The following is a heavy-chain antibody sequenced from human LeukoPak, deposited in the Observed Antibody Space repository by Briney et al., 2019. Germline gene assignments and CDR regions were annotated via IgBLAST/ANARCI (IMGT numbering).Heavy chain of an antibody. J-gene: IGHJ4*02. D-gene: IGHD1-1*01. CDR1: GFIFSDYG. V-gene: IGHV3-33*01. CDR2: TRFDGSIK. CDR3: ARWGGTRQYYFDY. Sequence: GSLRLSCAVSGFIFSDYGFHWVRQAPGKGLGWVAVTRFDGSIKQYADSVKGRFTISRDDSKNTLYLQMNSLKSEDTAVYYCARWGGTRQYYFDYWGRGALVTVSS.